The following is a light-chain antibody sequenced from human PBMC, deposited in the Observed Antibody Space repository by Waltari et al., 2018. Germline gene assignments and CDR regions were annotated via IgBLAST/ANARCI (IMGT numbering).Light chain of an antibody. V-gene: IGKV3-20*01. CDR2: GAS. Sequence: EIVLTQSPGTLSLSPGERATLSCRASRSITNNYLAWYQRKPGQAPRLLIYGASSRATGIPDRFSGIGSGTDFTLTISRVEAEDFAVYYCQQYDRSPWTFGQGTKVEFK. CDR3: QQYDRSPWT. J-gene: IGKJ1*01. CDR1: RSITNNY.